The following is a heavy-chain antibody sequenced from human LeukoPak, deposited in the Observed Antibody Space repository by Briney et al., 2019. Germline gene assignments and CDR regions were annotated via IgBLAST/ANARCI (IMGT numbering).Heavy chain of an antibody. CDR3: ASEPTTLRFLEGSYPPVSGWFDP. J-gene: IGHJ5*02. Sequence: HAASVKVSCKASGGTFSSYAISWVRQAPGQGLEWMGGIIPIFGTANYAQKFQGRVTITADKSTSTAYMELSSLRSEDTAVYYCASEPTTLRFLEGSYPPVSGWFDPWGQGTLVTVSS. D-gene: IGHD3-3*01. V-gene: IGHV1-69*06. CDR1: GGTFSSYA. CDR2: IIPIFGTA.